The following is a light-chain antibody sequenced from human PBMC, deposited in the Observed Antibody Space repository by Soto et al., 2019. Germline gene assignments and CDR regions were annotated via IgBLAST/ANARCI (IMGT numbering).Light chain of an antibody. CDR1: HDISYY. V-gene: IGKV1-33*01. CDR3: GHYTGLTR. Sequence: DIQMTQSPSSLSASVGDRVTITCQASHDISYYLNWYQQKPGKAPKLLIYDACNLEPGVTSRFSGGGSGTDFALTSSSLQPEDIATYYCGHYTGLTRLGPGTKVYIK. CDR2: DAC. J-gene: IGKJ3*01.